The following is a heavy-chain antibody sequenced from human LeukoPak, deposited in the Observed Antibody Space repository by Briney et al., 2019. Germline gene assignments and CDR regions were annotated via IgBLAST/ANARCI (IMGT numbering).Heavy chain of an antibody. CDR1: GVTFSNYA. D-gene: IGHD2-2*02. CDR2: ISVSGGST. V-gene: IGHV3-23*01. J-gene: IGHJ4*02. Sequence: GGSLRLSCTASGVTFSNYALSWVRQAPGKGLEWVSAISVSGGSTYYADSVKGRFTISRDNSKNTLYLQMNRLRAEDTAVYYCAGYNCSTTTCYTGGFDYWGQGTLVTVSS. CDR3: AGYNCSTTTCYTGGFDY.